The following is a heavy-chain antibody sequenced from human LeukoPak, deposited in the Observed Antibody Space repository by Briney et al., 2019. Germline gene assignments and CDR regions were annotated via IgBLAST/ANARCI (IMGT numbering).Heavy chain of an antibody. V-gene: IGHV3-64*01. J-gene: IGHJ4*02. Sequence: PGGSLRLSCAASGFTFSSYAMHWVRQAPGKGLEYVSAISSNGGSTYYANSVKGRFTISRDNSKNTLYLQMGSLRAEDMAVYYCAREQLTGNSVTDYWGQGTLVTVSS. CDR1: GFTFSSYA. D-gene: IGHD7-27*01. CDR2: ISSNGGST. CDR3: AREQLTGNSVTDY.